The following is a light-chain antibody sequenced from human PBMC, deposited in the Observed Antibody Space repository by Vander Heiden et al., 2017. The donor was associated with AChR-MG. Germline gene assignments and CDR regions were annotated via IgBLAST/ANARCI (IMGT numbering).Light chain of an antibody. J-gene: IGLJ2*01. CDR3: YSTDSSGKV. V-gene: IGLV3-10*01. CDR1: ALPQKY. Sequence: SYELPQPPSVSVSPGQTARITCSGDALPQKYAYWYQQKAGQAPVLVIYEDSKRPSGIPERCSGSSSGTMATLTISGAQVEDEADYYCYSTDSSGKVFGGGTKLTVL. CDR2: EDS.